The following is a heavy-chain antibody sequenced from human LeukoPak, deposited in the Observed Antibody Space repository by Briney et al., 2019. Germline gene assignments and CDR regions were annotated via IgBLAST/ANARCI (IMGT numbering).Heavy chain of an antibody. J-gene: IGHJ4*02. D-gene: IGHD3-3*01. Sequence: SSETLSLTCAVYGGSFSGYYWSWIRQPPGKGLEWIGYIYYSGSTNYNPSLKSRVTISVDTSKNQFSLKLSSVTAADTAVYYCARAHYDFWSGYYKSSVYFDYWGQGTLVTVSS. V-gene: IGHV4-59*01. CDR2: IYYSGST. CDR3: ARAHYDFWSGYYKSSVYFDY. CDR1: GGSFSGYY.